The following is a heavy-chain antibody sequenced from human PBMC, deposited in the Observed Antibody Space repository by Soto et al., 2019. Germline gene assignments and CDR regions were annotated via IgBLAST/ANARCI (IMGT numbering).Heavy chain of an antibody. CDR3: ARGRVVAATAVVFDP. J-gene: IGHJ5*02. Sequence: SETLSLTCTVSGGSISSYYWSWIRQPPGKGLEWIGYIYYSGSTNYNPSLKSRVTISVDTSKNQFSLKLSSVTAADTAVYYCARGRVVAATAVVFDPWGQGTLVTVSS. V-gene: IGHV4-59*01. CDR1: GGSISSYY. CDR2: IYYSGST. D-gene: IGHD2-15*01.